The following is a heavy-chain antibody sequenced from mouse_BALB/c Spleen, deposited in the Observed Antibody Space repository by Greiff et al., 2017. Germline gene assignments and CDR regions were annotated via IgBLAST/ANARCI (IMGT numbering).Heavy chain of an antibody. CDR2: IYPGNSDT. V-gene: IGHV1-5*01. Sequence: VQLQQSGTVLARPGASVKMSCKASGYSFTSYWMHWVKQRPGQGLEWIGAIYPGNSDTSYNQKFKGKAKLTAVTSASTAYMELSSLTNEDSAVYYCTRFDGYPTYAMDYWGQGTSVTVSS. D-gene: IGHD2-3*01. CDR1: GYSFTSYW. CDR3: TRFDGYPTYAMDY. J-gene: IGHJ4*01.